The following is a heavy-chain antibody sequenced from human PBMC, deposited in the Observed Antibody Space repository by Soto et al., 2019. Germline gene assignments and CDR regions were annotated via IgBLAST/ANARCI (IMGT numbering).Heavy chain of an antibody. D-gene: IGHD2-2*01. CDR2: IIPIPGKA. CDR3: ARSQGSSTSLEIYYYYYYGMDV. V-gene: IGHV1-69*01. J-gene: IGHJ6*02. CDR1: GGTFGSYA. Sequence: QVQLVQSGAEVKKPGSSVKVSCKASGGTFGSYAISWVRQAPGQGLEWMGGIIPIPGKANYAQKFQGRDTIAADESTSTAYMELSSLRSEDTAVYYCARSQGSSTSLEIYYYYYYGMDVWGQGTTVTVSS.